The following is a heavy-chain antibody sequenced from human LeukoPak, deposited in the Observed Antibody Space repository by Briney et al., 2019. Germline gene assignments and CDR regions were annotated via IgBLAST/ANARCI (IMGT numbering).Heavy chain of an antibody. J-gene: IGHJ4*02. D-gene: IGHD6-19*01. Sequence: ASVKVSCKASGYTFTSYAMHWVRQAPGQRLEWMGWINAGNSNTKYSQKFQGRVTITRDTSASTAYMELSSLRSEDTAVYYCAREAQIAVQFDYWGQGTLVTVSS. CDR2: INAGNSNT. V-gene: IGHV1-3*01. CDR1: GYTFTSYA. CDR3: AREAQIAVQFDY.